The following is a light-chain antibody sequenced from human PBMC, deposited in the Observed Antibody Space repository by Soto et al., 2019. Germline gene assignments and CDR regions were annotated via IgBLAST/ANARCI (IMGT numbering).Light chain of an antibody. Sequence: QSVLTQPASVSGSPGQSITISCTGTSSDVGSYNLVSWYQQHPGKAPKLMIYEGNKRPSGVSNRFSGPKSGNTASLTISGLQAEDEADYYCCSYTGSTTSVVFGGGTKLTVL. J-gene: IGLJ2*01. V-gene: IGLV2-23*01. CDR3: CSYTGSTTSVV. CDR2: EGN. CDR1: SSDVGSYNL.